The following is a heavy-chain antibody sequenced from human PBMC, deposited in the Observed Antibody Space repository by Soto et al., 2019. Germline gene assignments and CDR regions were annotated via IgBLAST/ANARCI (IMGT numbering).Heavy chain of an antibody. CDR1: GGSISSGGYY. J-gene: IGHJ4*02. CDR2: IYYSGST. D-gene: IGHD3-16*01. CDR3: ARGRDGHYAYDY. Sequence: SETLSLTCTVSGGSISSGGYYWSWIRQHPGKGLEWIGYIYYSGSTYYNPSLKSRVTISVDTSKNQFSLKLSSVTAADTAVYYCARGRDGHYAYDYWGQGTLVTVSS. V-gene: IGHV4-31*03.